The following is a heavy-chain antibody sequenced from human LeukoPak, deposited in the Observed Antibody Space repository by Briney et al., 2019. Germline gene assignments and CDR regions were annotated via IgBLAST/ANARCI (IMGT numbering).Heavy chain of an antibody. CDR1: GGSSSNYY. J-gene: IGHJ6*03. CDR3: ARLWGGSSGNWKTGSPSYYYYLDV. CDR2: IFTSGNT. V-gene: IGHV4-4*09. Sequence: PSETLSLTCSVSGGSSSNYYWSWIRQPPGKGLEWIGNIFTSGNTKYNPSLKSRVSRLVDTSKNQLSLNLHSVTAEDTDVYYCARLWGGSSGNWKTGSPSYYYYLDVWGTGTTVTVS. D-gene: IGHD1-1*01.